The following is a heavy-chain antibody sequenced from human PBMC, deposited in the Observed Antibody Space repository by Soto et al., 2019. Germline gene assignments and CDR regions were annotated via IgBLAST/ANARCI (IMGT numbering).Heavy chain of an antibody. D-gene: IGHD1-7*01. J-gene: IGHJ4*02. CDR3: AKENWNYASAIDY. V-gene: IGHV3-9*01. Sequence: EVQLVESGGGLVQPGRSLRLSCAASGFTFDDYAMHWVRQAPGKGLEWVSGISWNSGSIGYADSVKGRFTISRDNAKNSLYLQMNSLRAEDTALYYCAKENWNYASAIDYWGQGTLVTVSS. CDR1: GFTFDDYA. CDR2: ISWNSGSI.